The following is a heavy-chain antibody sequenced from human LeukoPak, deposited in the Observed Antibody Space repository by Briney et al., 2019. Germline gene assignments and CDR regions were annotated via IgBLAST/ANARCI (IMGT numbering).Heavy chain of an antibody. Sequence: ASVKVSCKASGYTFTTYAMSWVRQAPGQGLEWMGWISPHNGNTNYAQKLQGRVTMTTDTSTSTVYMELRSLRSDDTAVYYCARELPRSGSSFRFFDYWGQGTLVTVSS. CDR1: GYTFTTYA. J-gene: IGHJ4*02. V-gene: IGHV1-18*01. CDR3: ARELPRSGSSFRFFDY. CDR2: ISPHNGNT. D-gene: IGHD6-6*01.